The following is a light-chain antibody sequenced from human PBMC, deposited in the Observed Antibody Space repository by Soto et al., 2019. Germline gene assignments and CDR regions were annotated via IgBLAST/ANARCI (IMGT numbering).Light chain of an antibody. CDR2: DNN. CDR1: SSNIGNNY. V-gene: IGLV1-51*01. J-gene: IGLJ3*02. CDR3: GTWDSRRRPL. Sequence: QSVLTQPPSVSAAPGQKVTISCSGSSSNIGNNYVSWYQKLPGTAPKLLIYDNNKRPSGIPDRFSGSKSGTSATLGITGLKTGDEADYYCGTWDSRRRPLFGGGTKLTVL.